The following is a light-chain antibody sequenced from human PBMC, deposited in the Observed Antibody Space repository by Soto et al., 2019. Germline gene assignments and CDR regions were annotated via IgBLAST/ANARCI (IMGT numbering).Light chain of an antibody. CDR3: QQYSASPRT. J-gene: IGKJ2*01. Sequence: IVLTQFPGTLSLSPGESATLSCRPSESISSSYLAWYQQRPGQPPRLLIYGASETATGIPDRFSGSGSGTDFTLSISRLEPEDFGMYYCQQYSASPRTFGQGTKLEIK. CDR1: ESISSSY. V-gene: IGKV3-20*01. CDR2: GAS.